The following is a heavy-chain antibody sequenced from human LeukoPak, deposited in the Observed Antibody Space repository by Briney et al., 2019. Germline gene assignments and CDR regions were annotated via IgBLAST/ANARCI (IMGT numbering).Heavy chain of an antibody. J-gene: IGHJ4*02. CDR2: IYHSGST. CDR1: GGSISSSNW. Sequence: PSETLSLTCAVSGGSISSSNWWSWVRQPPGKGLEWIGEIYHSGSTNYNPSLKSRVTISVDKSKNQFSLQLSSATAADTAVYYCAKSYSNYPPYFDYWGQGTLVTVSS. D-gene: IGHD4-11*01. CDR3: AKSYSNYPPYFDY. V-gene: IGHV4-4*02.